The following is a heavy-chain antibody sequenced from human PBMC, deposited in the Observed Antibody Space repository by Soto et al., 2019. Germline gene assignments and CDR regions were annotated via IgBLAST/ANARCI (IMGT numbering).Heavy chain of an antibody. D-gene: IGHD2-15*01. J-gene: IGHJ4*02. CDR3: AKDEGLVVVAASITSFDC. CDR1: GFTFSSYG. V-gene: IGHV3-30*18. Sequence: QVQLVESGGGVVQPGRSLRLSCAASGFTFSSYGMHWVRQAPGKGLEWVAVISYDGSNKYYADSVKGRFTISRDNSKNTLYLQMNSLRAEDRAVYYCAKDEGLVVVAASITSFDCWGQGTLVTVSS. CDR2: ISYDGSNK.